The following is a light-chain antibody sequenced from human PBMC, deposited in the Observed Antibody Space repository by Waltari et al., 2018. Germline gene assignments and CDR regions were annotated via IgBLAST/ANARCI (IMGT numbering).Light chain of an antibody. V-gene: IGLV8-61*01. J-gene: IGLJ3*02. CDR3: ALYMGSGIWV. CDR1: SGSHSTTSY. CDR2: KAN. Sequence: QTVVTQDPSLSVSPGGTVTLTCALSSGSHSTTSYATWYQQTPGQAPRTLVYKANARSSGVPDRFSGSILGNTAALTITGAQADDESDYYCALYMGSGIWVFGGGTRLTVL.